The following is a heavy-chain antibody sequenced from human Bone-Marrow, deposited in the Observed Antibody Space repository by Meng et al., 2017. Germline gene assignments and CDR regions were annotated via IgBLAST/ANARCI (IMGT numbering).Heavy chain of an antibody. V-gene: IGHV1-3*01. CDR2: INAGNGNT. Sequence: ASVKVSCKASGYTFTSYAMHWVRQAPGQRLEWMGWINAGNGNTNYSQKFQGRVTITKDTSASTAYMELSSLRSEDTAVYYCARDSNPGSRSGCYYGSPHLDYWGQGTLVTVSS. CDR3: ARDSNPGSRSGCYYGSPHLDY. J-gene: IGHJ4*02. CDR1: GYTFTSYA. D-gene: IGHD3-10*01.